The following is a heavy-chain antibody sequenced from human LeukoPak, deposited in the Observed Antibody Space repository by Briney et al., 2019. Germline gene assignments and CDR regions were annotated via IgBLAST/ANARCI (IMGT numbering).Heavy chain of an antibody. CDR3: ASYYYGSGSYLGY. J-gene: IGHJ4*02. CDR2: IIPIFGTA. D-gene: IGHD3-10*01. V-gene: IGHV1-69*05. Sequence: SVKVSCKASGGTFSSYAISWVRQAPGQGLEWRGRIIPIFGTANYAQKFQGRVTITTDESTSTAYMELSSLRSEDTAVYYCASYYYGSGSYLGYWGQGTLVTVSS. CDR1: GGTFSSYA.